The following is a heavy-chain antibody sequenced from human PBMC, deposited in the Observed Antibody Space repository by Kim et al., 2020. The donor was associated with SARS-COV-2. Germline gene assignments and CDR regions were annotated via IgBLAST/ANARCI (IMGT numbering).Heavy chain of an antibody. CDR2: IYYSGST. Sequence: SETLSLTCTVSGGSISRYYWSWIRQPPGKGLEWIGYIYYSGSTNYNPSLKSRVTISVDTSKNQFSLKLSSVTAADTAVYYCARASLPTEYYYGSGDLNWFDPWGQGTLVTVSS. J-gene: IGHJ5*02. CDR1: GGSISRYY. CDR3: ARASLPTEYYYGSGDLNWFDP. D-gene: IGHD3-10*01. V-gene: IGHV4-59*13.